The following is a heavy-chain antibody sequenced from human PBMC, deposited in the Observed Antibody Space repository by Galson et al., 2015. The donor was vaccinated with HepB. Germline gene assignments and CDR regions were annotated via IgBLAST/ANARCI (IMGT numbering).Heavy chain of an antibody. CDR1: GFTVSSNY. J-gene: IGHJ3*02. Sequence: SLRLSCAASGFTVSSNYMSWVRQAPGKGLEWVSVIYSGGSTSYADSVKGRFTISRHNSKNTLYLQMYSLRAEDTAVYYCAREDVAAAGSDAFDIWGHGTLFTVSS. CDR3: AREDVAAAGSDAFDI. V-gene: IGHV3-53*04. CDR2: IYSGGST. D-gene: IGHD6-13*01.